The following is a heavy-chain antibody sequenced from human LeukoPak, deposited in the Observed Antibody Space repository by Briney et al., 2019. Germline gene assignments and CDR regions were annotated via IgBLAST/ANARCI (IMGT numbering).Heavy chain of an antibody. CDR1: GFTFSSYD. J-gene: IGHJ5*02. V-gene: IGHV3-23*01. CDR3: AKDRHAPGRYCSSTTCFPFDP. Sequence: GSLRLSCAVSGFTFSSYDMSWVRQAPGKGLEWVSAISGSGGSTYYADSVKGRFTISRDNSKSTLYLRMNSLRAEDTALYYCAKDRHAPGRYCSSTTCFPFDPWGQGTLVTVSS. D-gene: IGHD2-2*01. CDR2: ISGSGGST.